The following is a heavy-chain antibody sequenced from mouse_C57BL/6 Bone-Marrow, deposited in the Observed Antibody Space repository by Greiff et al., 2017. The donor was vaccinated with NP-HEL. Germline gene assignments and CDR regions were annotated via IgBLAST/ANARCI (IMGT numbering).Heavy chain of an antibody. V-gene: IGHV5-6*02. CDR2: ISSGGSYT. J-gene: IGHJ4*01. Sequence: EVMLVESGGDLVKPGGSLKLSCAASGFTFSSYGMSWVRQTPDKRLEWVATISSGGSYTYYPDSVKGRFTISRDNAKNTLYLQMSSLKSEDTAMYYCARHYYGSSYPDAMDYWGQGTSVTVSS. CDR3: ARHYYGSSYPDAMDY. CDR1: GFTFSSYG. D-gene: IGHD1-1*01.